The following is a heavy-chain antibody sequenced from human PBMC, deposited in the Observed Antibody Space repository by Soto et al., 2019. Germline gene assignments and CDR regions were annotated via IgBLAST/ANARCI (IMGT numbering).Heavy chain of an antibody. D-gene: IGHD3-16*01. CDR2: IYYGGST. Sequence: SETLSLTCTVSGGSISSGDYYSSWIRPPPGKGLEWIGHIYYGGSTYYNPSLKSRVTISVDTSKNQFSLKLSSVTAADTAVYYCVRVVVWSMDVWGQGTTVT. CDR1: GGSISSGDYY. CDR3: VRVVVWSMDV. V-gene: IGHV4-30-4*01. J-gene: IGHJ6*02.